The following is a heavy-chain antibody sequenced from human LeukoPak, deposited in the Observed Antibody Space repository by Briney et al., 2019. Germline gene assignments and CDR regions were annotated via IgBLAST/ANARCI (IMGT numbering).Heavy chain of an antibody. CDR3: ATGAKYWFDGGYYYMDV. D-gene: IGHD3-22*01. J-gene: IGHJ6*03. CDR1: GYTLTELS. CDR2: FDPEDGET. Sequence: ASVKVSCKVSGYTLTELSMHWVRQAPGKGLEWMGGFDPEDGETIYAQKFQGRVTMTEDTSTDTAYMELSSLRSEDTAVYYCATGAKYWFDGGYYYMDVWGKGTTVTVSS. V-gene: IGHV1-24*01.